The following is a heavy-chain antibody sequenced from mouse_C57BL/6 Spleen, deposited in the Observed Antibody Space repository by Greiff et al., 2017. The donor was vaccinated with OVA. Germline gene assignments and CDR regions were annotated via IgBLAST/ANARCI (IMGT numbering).Heavy chain of an antibody. V-gene: IGHV1-50*01. J-gene: IGHJ3*01. CDR3: ARSTY. CDR1: GYTFTSYW. Sequence: QVQLQQPGAELVKPGASVKLSCKASGYTFTSYWMQWVKQRPGQGLEWIGEIDPSDSYTNYNQKFKGKATLTVDTSSSTAYMQLSSLTSEDSAVYYSARSTYWGQGTLVTVSA. CDR2: IDPSDSYT.